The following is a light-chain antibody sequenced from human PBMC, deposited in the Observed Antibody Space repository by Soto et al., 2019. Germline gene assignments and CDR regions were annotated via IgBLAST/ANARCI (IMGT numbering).Light chain of an antibody. CDR3: QQLFSYPYT. CDR1: QGISSH. CDR2: AAS. V-gene: IGKV1-9*01. Sequence: MHLTQSPSSLSASVGDRVTITCRASQGISSHLAWYQQTPGKAPKLLIYAASTLQSGVPSRFSDSGSGTDFKLTISSLQPEDFAVYYCQQLFSYPYTFGQGTKLEIK. J-gene: IGKJ2*01.